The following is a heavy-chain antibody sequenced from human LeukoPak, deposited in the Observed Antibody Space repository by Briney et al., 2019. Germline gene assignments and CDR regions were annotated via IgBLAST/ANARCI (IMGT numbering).Heavy chain of an antibody. V-gene: IGHV4-30-2*01. D-gene: IGHD3-22*01. CDR3: ARASDYYDSSGSLGAFDI. CDR2: IYHSGST. Sequence: PSETLSLTCAVSGGSISSGGYSWSWIRQPPGKGLEWIGYIYHSGSTYYNPSLKSRVTISVDRSKNQFSLKLSSVTAADTAVYYCARASDYYDSSGSLGAFDIWGQGTMVTVSS. CDR1: GGSISSGGYS. J-gene: IGHJ3*02.